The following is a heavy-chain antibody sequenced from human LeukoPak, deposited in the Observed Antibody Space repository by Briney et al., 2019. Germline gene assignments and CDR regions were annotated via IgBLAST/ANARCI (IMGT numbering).Heavy chain of an antibody. CDR2: ISSDGSST. J-gene: IGHJ4*02. CDR1: GFTFSSYW. D-gene: IGHD3-10*01. Sequence: GGSLRLSCAASGFTFSSYWMHWVRQAPGKGLVWVSRISSDGSSTSYADYVKGRFTISRDNAKNTLYLQMNSLRAEDTAVYYCVRPHYYGSGSYSYWGQGPLVTVSS. V-gene: IGHV3-74*01. CDR3: VRPHYYGSGSYSY.